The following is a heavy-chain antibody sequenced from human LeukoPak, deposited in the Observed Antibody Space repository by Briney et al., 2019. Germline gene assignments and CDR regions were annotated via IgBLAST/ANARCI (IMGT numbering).Heavy chain of an antibody. J-gene: IGHJ3*02. CDR1: GFTFSSSD. V-gene: IGHV3-13*01. CDR2: IGTAGDT. CDR3: ARLRSAAFDI. Sequence: GGSLRLFCVASGFTFSSSDMHWVRQPTGKGLEWVSAIGTAGDTYYPGSVKGRFTISRENAKNSLYLQMNSLRVGDTAVYYCARLRSAAFDIWGQGTMVTVSS. D-gene: IGHD4-17*01.